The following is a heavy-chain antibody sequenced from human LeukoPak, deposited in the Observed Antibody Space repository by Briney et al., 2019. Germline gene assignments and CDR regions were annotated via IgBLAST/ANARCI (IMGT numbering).Heavy chain of an antibody. CDR2: ISAYNGNT. Sequence: ASVKVSCKASGGTFSSYAISWVRQAPGQGLEWMGWISAYNGNTNYAQKLQGRVTMTTDTSTSTAYMELRSLRSDDTAVYYCASLIVGATYYFDYWGQGTLVTVSS. V-gene: IGHV1-18*01. J-gene: IGHJ4*02. CDR1: GGTFSSYA. D-gene: IGHD1-26*01. CDR3: ASLIVGATYYFDY.